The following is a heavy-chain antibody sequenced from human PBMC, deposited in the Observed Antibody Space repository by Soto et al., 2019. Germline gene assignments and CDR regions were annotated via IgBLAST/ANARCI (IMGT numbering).Heavy chain of an antibody. Sequence: EVQLVESGGGLVQPGGSLKLSCAASGFTFSGSAMHWVRQASGKGLEWVGRIRSKANSYATAYAASVKGRFTISRDDSKNPAHLQMHSPKTEDTDVYYCSRHRAYCSGGSCYSVDYWGQGSLVIVGS. CDR1: GFTFSGSA. D-gene: IGHD2-15*01. CDR3: SRHRAYCSGGSCYSVDY. V-gene: IGHV3-73*02. CDR2: IRSKANSYAT. J-gene: IGHJ4*02.